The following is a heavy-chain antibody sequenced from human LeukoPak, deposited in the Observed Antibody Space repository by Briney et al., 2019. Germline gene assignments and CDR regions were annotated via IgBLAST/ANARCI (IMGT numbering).Heavy chain of an antibody. CDR3: ARGSHDSSFRRYYYYYYMDV. Sequence: GGSLRLSCAASKFTFSNYAMSWVRQAPGKGLEWVSAISGSGDSTYYADSVKGRFTISRDNSKNTLYLQMNSLRAEDTAVYYCARGSHDSSFRRYYYYYYMDVWGKGTTVTISS. J-gene: IGHJ6*03. CDR1: KFTFSNYA. V-gene: IGHV3-23*01. CDR2: ISGSGDST. D-gene: IGHD3-22*01.